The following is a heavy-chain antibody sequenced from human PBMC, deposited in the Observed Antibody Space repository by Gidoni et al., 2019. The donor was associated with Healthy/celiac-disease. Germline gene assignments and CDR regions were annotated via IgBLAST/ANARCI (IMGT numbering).Heavy chain of an antibody. D-gene: IGHD3-3*01. V-gene: IGHV4-30-4*01. CDR3: ARGKEYYDFWSGYFRSWFDP. Sequence: QVQLQESGPGLVKPSQTLSLTCTVSGGSISSGDYYWSWIRQPPGKGLEWIGYIYYSGSTYYNPSLKSRVTISVDTSKNQFSLKLSSVTAADTAVYYCARGKEYYDFWSGYFRSWFDPWGQGTLVTVSS. CDR2: IYYSGST. J-gene: IGHJ5*02. CDR1: GGSISSGDYY.